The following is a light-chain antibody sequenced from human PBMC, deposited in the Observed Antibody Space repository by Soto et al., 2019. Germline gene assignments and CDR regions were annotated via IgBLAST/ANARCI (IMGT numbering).Light chain of an antibody. CDR1: SSDVGSYNL. J-gene: IGLJ1*01. CDR3: CSYAGSSTYV. CDR2: EGS. V-gene: IGLV2-23*01. Sequence: QSVLTQLASVSGSTGQSITISCTGTSSDVGSYNLVSWYQQHPGKAPKLMIYEGSKRPSGVSNRFSGSKSGNTASLTISGLQAEDEADYYCCSYAGSSTYVFGTGTKVTVL.